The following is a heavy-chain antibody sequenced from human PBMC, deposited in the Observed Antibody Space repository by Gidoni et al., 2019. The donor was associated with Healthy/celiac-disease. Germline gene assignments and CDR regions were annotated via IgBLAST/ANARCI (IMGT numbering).Heavy chain of an antibody. Sequence: EVQLVESGGGLVKPGGSLRLSCAASGFTFSSYSMNWVRQAPGKGLGWVSSISSSSSYIYYADSVKGRFTISRDNAKNSLYLQMNSLRAEDTAVYYCARASSHYYYGMDVWGQGTTVTVSS. J-gene: IGHJ6*02. V-gene: IGHV3-21*01. CDR2: ISSSSSYI. CDR1: GFTFSSYS. CDR3: ARASSHYYYGMDV.